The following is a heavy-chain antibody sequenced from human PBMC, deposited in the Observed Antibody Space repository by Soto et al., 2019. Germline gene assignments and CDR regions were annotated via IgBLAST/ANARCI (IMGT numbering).Heavy chain of an antibody. CDR3: ARRSSSWYLDY. CDR1: GFIFSSYA. D-gene: IGHD6-13*01. Sequence: PGGSLRLSCAASGFIFSSYAMNWVRQAPGKGLEWVSVISGSDGSTYYADSVKGRFTISRDNSKNTLNLQMNSLRAEDTAVYYCARRSSSWYLDYWGQGTLVTVSS. V-gene: IGHV3-23*01. J-gene: IGHJ4*02. CDR2: ISGSDGST.